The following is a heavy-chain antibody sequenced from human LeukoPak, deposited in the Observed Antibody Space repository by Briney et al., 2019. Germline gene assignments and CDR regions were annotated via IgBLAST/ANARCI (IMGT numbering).Heavy chain of an antibody. CDR3: VRDVYGGSWFDP. J-gene: IGHJ5*02. V-gene: IGHV3-74*01. Sequence: GGSLRLSCAASRCTFSNYWMHWVSQAPGKGLVWVSRINSDESSTSYADSVKGRFTISRDNAKNTLYLQMNSLRVEDTAVFYCVRDVYGGSWFDPWGQGSLVTVSS. CDR1: RCTFSNYW. CDR2: INSDESST. D-gene: IGHD4-23*01.